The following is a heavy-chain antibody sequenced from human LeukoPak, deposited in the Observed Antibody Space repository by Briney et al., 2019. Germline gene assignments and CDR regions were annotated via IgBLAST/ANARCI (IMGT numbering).Heavy chain of an antibody. J-gene: IGHJ4*02. CDR3: AKEAQQQTPCYFDY. Sequence: GRSLRLSCAASGFTFSSYGMHWVRQAPGKGLEWVAVISYDGSNKYYADSVKGRFTISRDNSKNTLYLQMNSLRAEDTAVYYCAKEAQQQTPCYFDYWGQGTLVTVSS. D-gene: IGHD6-13*01. CDR1: GFTFSSYG. V-gene: IGHV3-30*18. CDR2: ISYDGSNK.